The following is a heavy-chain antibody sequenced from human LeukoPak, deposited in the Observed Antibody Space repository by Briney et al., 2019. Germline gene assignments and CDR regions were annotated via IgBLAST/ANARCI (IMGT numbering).Heavy chain of an antibody. CDR2: ISSGSSTI. D-gene: IGHD6-19*01. CDR1: GFTFSTYS. Sequence: TGGSLRLSCAAFGFTFSTYSMNWVRQAPGKGLEGISYISSGSSTIHYADSVKGRFTISRDNAKNSLYLQMNSLRDEDTAVYYCARDYGYSSSFDYWGQGTLVTVSS. J-gene: IGHJ4*02. V-gene: IGHV3-48*02. CDR3: ARDYGYSSSFDY.